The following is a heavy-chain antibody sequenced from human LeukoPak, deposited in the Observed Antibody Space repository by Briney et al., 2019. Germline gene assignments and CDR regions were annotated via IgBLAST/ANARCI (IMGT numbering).Heavy chain of an antibody. J-gene: IGHJ6*03. V-gene: IGHV4-59*11. Sequence: SETLSLTCTVSGGSLSSHYWSWIRQPPGKGLEWIGYIYYSGSTNYNPSLKSRVTISVDTSKNQFSLKLSSVTAADTGVYYCARDYYDSSGYYFGYYYYYYMDVWGKGTTVTVSS. CDR1: GGSLSSHY. CDR3: ARDYYDSSGYYFGYYYYYYMDV. D-gene: IGHD3-22*01. CDR2: IYYSGST.